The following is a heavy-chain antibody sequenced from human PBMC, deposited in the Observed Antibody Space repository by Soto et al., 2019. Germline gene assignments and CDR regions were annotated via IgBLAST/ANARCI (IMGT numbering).Heavy chain of an antibody. D-gene: IGHD1-1*01. CDR2: ISSDGSTE. CDR3: ARDRSAGNYFYYGMDV. CDR1: GFTFSDYY. Sequence: GGSLRLSCAASGFTFSDYYMSWIRQAPGKGLEWVAYISSDGSTEYYSDSVKGRFTISRDNSKNTLYLQMNSVRAEDTAVYYCARDRSAGNYFYYGMDVWGQGTTVTVSS. J-gene: IGHJ6*02. V-gene: IGHV3-11*04.